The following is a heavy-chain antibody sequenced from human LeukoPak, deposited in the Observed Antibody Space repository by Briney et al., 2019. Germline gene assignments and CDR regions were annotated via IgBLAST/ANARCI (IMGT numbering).Heavy chain of an antibody. V-gene: IGHV3-30*02. Sequence: PGGSLRLSCAASGFTFSSYGMHWVRQAPGKGLEWVAFIRYDGSNKYYADSVKGRFTISRDNSKNTLYLQMNSLRAEDTAVYYCARGRYYYDSSGPHAFDIWGQGTMVTVSS. D-gene: IGHD3-22*01. CDR2: IRYDGSNK. J-gene: IGHJ3*02. CDR1: GFTFSSYG. CDR3: ARGRYYYDSSGPHAFDI.